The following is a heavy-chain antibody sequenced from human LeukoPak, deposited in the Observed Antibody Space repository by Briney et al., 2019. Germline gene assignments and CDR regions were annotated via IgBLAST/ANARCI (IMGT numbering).Heavy chain of an antibody. CDR3: AKDRSAPRMLWNAFDI. Sequence: PGGSLRLSCAASGFTFSSYEMNWVRQAPGKGLEWVSYISSSGSTIYYADSVKGRFTISRDNAKNSLYLQMNSLRAEDTAMYYCAKDRSAPRMLWNAFDIWGQGTMVTVSS. D-gene: IGHD2-8*01. CDR2: ISSSGSTI. CDR1: GFTFSSYE. V-gene: IGHV3-48*03. J-gene: IGHJ3*02.